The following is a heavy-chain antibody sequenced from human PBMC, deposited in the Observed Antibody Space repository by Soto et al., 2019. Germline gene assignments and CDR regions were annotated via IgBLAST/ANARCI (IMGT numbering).Heavy chain of an antibody. Sequence: PAKVSGKASVGTFSSYAISWVRQAPGQGLEWMGGIIPIFATAKYAQKFQGRVTITADKSTSTAYMELSSLRSEDMAVYYCARAATRHSYGWLSKWYFDLWGRGTLVTVSS. CDR2: IIPIFATA. CDR1: VGTFSSYA. V-gene: IGHV1-69*06. J-gene: IGHJ2*01. D-gene: IGHD5-18*01. CDR3: ARAATRHSYGWLSKWYFDL.